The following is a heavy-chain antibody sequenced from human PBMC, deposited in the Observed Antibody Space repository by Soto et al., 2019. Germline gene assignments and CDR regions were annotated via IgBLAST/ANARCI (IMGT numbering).Heavy chain of an antibody. J-gene: IGHJ4*02. V-gene: IGHV3-7*01. Sequence: GGSLRLSCSGFTFNTYWMSWVRQAPGKGLEWVANIIEDGSQKNYVGSVRGRFTISRDNAKTSLYLQMNSLRVEDTAVYYCARGSTSFDSWGQGTLVTVSS. CDR1: GFTFNTYW. D-gene: IGHD2-2*01. CDR2: IIEDGSQK. CDR3: ARGSTSFDS.